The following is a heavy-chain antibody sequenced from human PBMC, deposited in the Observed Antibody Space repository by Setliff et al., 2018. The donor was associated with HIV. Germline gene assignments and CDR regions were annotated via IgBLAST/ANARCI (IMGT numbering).Heavy chain of an antibody. V-gene: IGHV1-18*01. CDR1: GYNFINNG. CDR2: ISGYNGNT. Sequence: ASVKVSCKASGYNFINNGISWVRQAPGQGLEWMAWISGYNGNTNYAPKFQGRVTLTTDTSTSTSYMELRSLRSDDTAFYYCARDDHYYDSGSLYSDWYFDLWGRGTLVTVSS. J-gene: IGHJ2*01. CDR3: ARDDHYYDSGSLYSDWYFDL. D-gene: IGHD3-10*01.